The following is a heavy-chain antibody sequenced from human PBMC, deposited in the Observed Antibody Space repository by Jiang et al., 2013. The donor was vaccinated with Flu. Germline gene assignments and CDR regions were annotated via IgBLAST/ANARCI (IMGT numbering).Heavy chain of an antibody. CDR1: GGSFSGYY. D-gene: IGHD3-22*01. Sequence: SLTCAVYGGSFSGYYWSWIRQPPGKGLEWIGGINHSGSTHSNPSLKSRVTISVDTSKNQFSLKLSSVTAADTAVYYCARAYYYDSSGYYNNWFDPWGQGTLVTVSS. CDR2: INHSGST. V-gene: IGHV4-34*01. CDR3: ARAYYYDSSGYYNNWFDP. J-gene: IGHJ5*02.